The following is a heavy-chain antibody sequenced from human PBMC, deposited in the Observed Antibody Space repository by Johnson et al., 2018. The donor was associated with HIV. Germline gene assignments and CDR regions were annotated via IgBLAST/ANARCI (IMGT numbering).Heavy chain of an antibody. CDR1: GFIFSDYY. J-gene: IGHJ3*02. D-gene: IGHD6-13*01. CDR3: ARVRAAAVSDAFDI. V-gene: IGHV3-11*01. Sequence: QVQLVESGGGLVKPGGSLRLSCAASGFIFSDYYLTWIRQAPGKGLEWISYISNSASAIYYADSVKGRFTISRDNAKTSLYLQMNSLRADDTALYYCARVRAAAVSDAFDIWGQGTMVTVSS. CDR2: ISNSASAI.